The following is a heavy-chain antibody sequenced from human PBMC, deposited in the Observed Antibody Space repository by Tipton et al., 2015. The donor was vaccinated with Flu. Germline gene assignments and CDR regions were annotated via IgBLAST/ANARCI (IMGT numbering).Heavy chain of an antibody. CDR3: ARGMNSGLVDV. V-gene: IGHV3-64*02. D-gene: IGHD2/OR15-2a*01. J-gene: IGHJ6*02. CDR2: ISSSGDNT. CDR1: GFTFSDYA. Sequence: VQSGGSLRLSCTASGFTFSDYAMHWVRQAPGKGLEYVSAISSSGDNTYYADSVKGRFTISRDNSKNTLYLQMGSLRADDMAVYYCARGMNSGLVDVWGQGTTVTVSS.